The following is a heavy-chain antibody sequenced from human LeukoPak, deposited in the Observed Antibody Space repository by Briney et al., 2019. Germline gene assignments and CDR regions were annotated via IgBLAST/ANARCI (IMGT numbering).Heavy chain of an antibody. CDR3: ARARGSGYCSGGSRYLVDYYYGMDV. D-gene: IGHD2-15*01. Sequence: QPGGSLRLSCAASNFIFSNYWMHWVRQAPGKGLVWVSRINGDGTSTTYADSVKGRFTISRDNAKNTLYLQMNSLRAEDTAVYYCARARGSGYCSGGSRYLVDYYYGMDVWGQGTTVTVSS. CDR2: INGDGTST. V-gene: IGHV3-74*01. J-gene: IGHJ6*02. CDR1: NFIFSNYW.